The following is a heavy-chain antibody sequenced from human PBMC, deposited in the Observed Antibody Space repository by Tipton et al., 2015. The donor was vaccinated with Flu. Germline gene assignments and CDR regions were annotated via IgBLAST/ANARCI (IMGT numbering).Heavy chain of an antibody. CDR1: SGSIRSTNYF. CDR2: IYPSGTT. CDR3: ARLSYYDVDLKNFYFDY. D-gene: IGHD3-10*02. J-gene: IGHJ4*02. Sequence: TLSLTCTVSSGSIRSTNYFCAWIRQPPGKRLELIGSIYPSGTTYYNPSLKSQVTISVDTSKSHFSLMLRSVTAADTAVYYCARLSYYDVDLKNFYFDYWGQGALVSVSS. V-gene: IGHV4-39*01.